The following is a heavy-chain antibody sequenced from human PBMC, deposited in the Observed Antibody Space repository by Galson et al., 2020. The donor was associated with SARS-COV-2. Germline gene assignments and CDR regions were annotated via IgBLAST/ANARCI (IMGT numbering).Heavy chain of an antibody. Sequence: ETLETLSLTCSVSDGPMSSYYWSLIRQLPGKGLEWIGYISDSGRANYNPALRSRVTISVDLSKNQFSLKVTSVTAADTAVYYCARDPAPLYGDNYYYGMDVWGRGTTVTVSS. CDR3: ARDPAPLYGDNYYYGMDV. CDR2: ISDSGRA. J-gene: IGHJ6*02. D-gene: IGHD4-17*01. CDR1: DGPMSSYY. V-gene: IGHV4-59*01.